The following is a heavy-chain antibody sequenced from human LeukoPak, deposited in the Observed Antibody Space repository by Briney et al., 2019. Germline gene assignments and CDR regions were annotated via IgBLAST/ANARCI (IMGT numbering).Heavy chain of an antibody. Sequence: PGGSLRLSCAASGFTFSSYSMNWVRQAPGKGLEWVSSISSSSSYIYYADSVKGRFTISRDNAKNSLYLQMNSLRAEDTAVYYCAREGWLVDSVGGDAFDIWGQGTMVTVSS. D-gene: IGHD6-19*01. CDR2: ISSSSSYI. CDR1: GFTFSSYS. CDR3: AREGWLVDSVGGDAFDI. V-gene: IGHV3-21*01. J-gene: IGHJ3*02.